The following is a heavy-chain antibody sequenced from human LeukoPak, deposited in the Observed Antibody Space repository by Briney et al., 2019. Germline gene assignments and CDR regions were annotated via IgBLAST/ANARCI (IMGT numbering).Heavy chain of an antibody. CDR1: GGSISSYY. J-gene: IGHJ4*02. CDR2: IYTSGST. CDR3: AREPRLAGATAYYFDY. Sequence: PSETLSLTCTVSGGSISSYYWSWIRQPAGKGLEWIGRIYTSGSTNYNPSLKSRVTMSVDASKNQFSLKLSSVTAADTAVYYCAREPRLAGATAYYFDYWGQGTLVTVSS. V-gene: IGHV4-4*07. D-gene: IGHD1-26*01.